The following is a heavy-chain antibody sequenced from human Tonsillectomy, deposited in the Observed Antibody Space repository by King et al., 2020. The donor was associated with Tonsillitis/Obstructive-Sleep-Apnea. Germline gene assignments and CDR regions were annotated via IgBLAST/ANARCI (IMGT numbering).Heavy chain of an antibody. V-gene: IGHV1-46*01. J-gene: IGHJ1*01. D-gene: IGHD2-2*02. Sequence: QLVQSGAEVKKPGASVKVSCKASGYTFTSYYMHWVRQAPGQGLEWMGIINPSGGSTSYAQKFQGRVTMTRDTSTSTVYMELSSLRYEDTAVYYCARDRCSSTSCYKYFQHWGQGTLVSVSS. CDR1: GYTFTSYY. CDR3: ARDRCSSTSCYKYFQH. CDR2: INPSGGST.